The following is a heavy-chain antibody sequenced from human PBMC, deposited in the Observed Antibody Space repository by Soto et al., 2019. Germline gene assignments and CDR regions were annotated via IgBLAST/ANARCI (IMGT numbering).Heavy chain of an antibody. CDR3: ARGRLFLTTLGLVITYFDN. V-gene: IGHV3-23*01. CDR2: IGGGGAT. CDR1: GFTFSTYV. Sequence: LRLSCAASGFTFSTYVMSWVRQAPGKGLEWVSSIGGGGATFYADSVKGRFTISRDNSKNTMYLQMNSLRDDDMGIYYCARGRLFLTTLGLVITYFDNWGQGALVTVS. J-gene: IGHJ4*02. D-gene: IGHD3-3*01.